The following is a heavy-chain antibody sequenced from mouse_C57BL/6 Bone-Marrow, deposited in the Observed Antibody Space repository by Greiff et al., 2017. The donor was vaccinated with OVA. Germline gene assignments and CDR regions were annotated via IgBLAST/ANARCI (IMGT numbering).Heavy chain of an antibody. Sequence: QVQLQQPGAELVKPGASVKLSCKASGYTFTSYWMHWVKQRPGQGLEWIGMIHPNSGSTNYNEKFKSKATLTVDKSSSTAYMQLSSLTSEDSAVYACARSGDGDYEFWYWGQGTLVTVAA. CDR1: GYTFTSYW. V-gene: IGHV1-64*01. CDR2: IHPNSGST. CDR3: ARSGDGDYEFWY. D-gene: IGHD2-13*01. J-gene: IGHJ3*01.